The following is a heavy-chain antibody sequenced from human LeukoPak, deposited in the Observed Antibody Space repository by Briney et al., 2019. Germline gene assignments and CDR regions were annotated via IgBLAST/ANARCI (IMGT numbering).Heavy chain of an antibody. D-gene: IGHD2-15*01. Sequence: KPSETLSLTCTVSGGSISSYYWSWIRQPPGKGLEWIGYIYYSGSTNYNPSLKGRVTISVDTSKNQFSLKLSSVTAADTAVYYCARGIMRGGYYYYYYYMDVWGKGTTVTVSS. J-gene: IGHJ6*03. CDR2: IYYSGST. V-gene: IGHV4-59*01. CDR1: GGSISSYY. CDR3: ARGIMRGGYYYYYYYMDV.